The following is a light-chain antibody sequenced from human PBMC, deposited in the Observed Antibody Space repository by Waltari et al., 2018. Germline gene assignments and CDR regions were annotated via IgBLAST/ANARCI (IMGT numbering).Light chain of an antibody. V-gene: IGKV1-39*01. J-gene: IGKJ1*01. Sequence: DIQMTQSPSSLSASVGDRVTITCRASQSISGYLNWYQQKPGKAPKLLIYAASRLQSGVPSRFSGSGSGTDFTLTISTLQPEDFATYYCQQGFSTPPTFGQGTKVEVK. CDR1: QSISGY. CDR2: AAS. CDR3: QQGFSTPPT.